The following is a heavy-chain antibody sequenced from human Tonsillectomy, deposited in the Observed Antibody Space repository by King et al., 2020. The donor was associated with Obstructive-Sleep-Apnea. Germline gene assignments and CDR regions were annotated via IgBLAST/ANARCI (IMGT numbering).Heavy chain of an antibody. Sequence: VQLQQSGPGLVKPSQTLSLTCAISGDSVSSNTAVWNWIRQSPSRGLEWLGRTYYRSKWHSDYVVSVKSRIAINADTSKNQFSLQLNSVTPEDTAVYYCTRYIVSPRDSGRWFHYYGMDVWGQGTTVTVSS. CDR3: TRYIVSPRDSGRWFHYYGMDV. CDR2: TYYRSKWHS. CDR1: GDSVSSNTAV. V-gene: IGHV6-1*01. D-gene: IGHD4-23*01. J-gene: IGHJ6*02.